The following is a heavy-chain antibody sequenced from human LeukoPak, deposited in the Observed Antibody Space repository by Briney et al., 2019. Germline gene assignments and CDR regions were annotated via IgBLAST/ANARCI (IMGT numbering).Heavy chain of an antibody. Sequence: PGGSLRLSCAASGFTFSSYAMSWVRQAPGKGLEWVSAISGSGGSTYYADSVKGRFTISRDNSKNTLYLQMNSLRAEDTAVYYCAKEVWYYDSSGPLFDYWGQGTLVTVSS. J-gene: IGHJ4*02. CDR2: ISGSGGST. D-gene: IGHD3-22*01. V-gene: IGHV3-23*01. CDR1: GFTFSSYA. CDR3: AKEVWYYDSSGPLFDY.